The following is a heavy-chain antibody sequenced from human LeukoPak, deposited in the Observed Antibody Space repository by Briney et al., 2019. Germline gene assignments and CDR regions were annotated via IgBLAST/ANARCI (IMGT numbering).Heavy chain of an antibody. Sequence: PGGSLRLSCAASGFTFSDYWMSWVRQAPGNGLEWVANIKGDGSEKDYVDSVKGRFTISRDNAKNSLYLQMNSLRAEDTAVYYCASSFYGDYPLDYWGQGTLVTVSS. V-gene: IGHV3-7*01. CDR1: GFTFSDYW. D-gene: IGHD4-17*01. CDR2: IKGDGSEK. CDR3: ASSFYGDYPLDY. J-gene: IGHJ4*02.